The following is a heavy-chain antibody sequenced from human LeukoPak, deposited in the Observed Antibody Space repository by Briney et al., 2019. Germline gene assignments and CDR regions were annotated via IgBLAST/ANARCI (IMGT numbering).Heavy chain of an antibody. D-gene: IGHD6-19*01. Sequence: GASVTVSCKASGYTFIDYYFNWVRQAPGQGPEWMGRINVKSGATDYAQKFQGGVTVTRDTSISTAYMELSSLRSDDTAVYYCARVGRESSTGWLDYWGQGTLVTVSS. CDR2: INVKSGAT. CDR3: ARVGRESSTGWLDY. J-gene: IGHJ4*02. V-gene: IGHV1-2*06. CDR1: GYTFIDYY.